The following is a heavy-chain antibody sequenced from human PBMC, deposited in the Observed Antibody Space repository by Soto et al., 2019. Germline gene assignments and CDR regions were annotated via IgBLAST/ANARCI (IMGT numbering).Heavy chain of an antibody. J-gene: IGHJ4*02. CDR3: AREFGVVIGEGIDY. Sequence: GGCLGPSCAAVGVPLRSYCMHRVPPAPGQGLGGVAVIWYEGSNKYYADSVKGRFTISKDNSKNTLYLQMNSLRAEDTAVYYCAREFGVVIGEGIDYWGQGTLVTVSS. D-gene: IGHD3-3*01. CDR2: IWYEGSNK. V-gene: IGHV3-33*01. CDR1: GVPLRSYC.